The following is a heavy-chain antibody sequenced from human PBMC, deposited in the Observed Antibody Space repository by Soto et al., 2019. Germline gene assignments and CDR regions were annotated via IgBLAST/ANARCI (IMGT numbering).Heavy chain of an antibody. V-gene: IGHV2-5*02. J-gene: IGHJ6*02. CDR1: GFSLSTSGVG. D-gene: IGHD3-22*01. Sequence: SGPTLVNPTQTLTLTCTFSGFSLSTSGVGVGWIRQPPGKALEWLALIYWDDDKRYSPSLKSRLTITKDTSKNQVLLTMTNMEPVDTATYYCAHTPPTIYDSSGYYYYYYGMDVWGQGTTVTVSS. CDR3: AHTPPTIYDSSGYYYYYYGMDV. CDR2: IYWDDDK.